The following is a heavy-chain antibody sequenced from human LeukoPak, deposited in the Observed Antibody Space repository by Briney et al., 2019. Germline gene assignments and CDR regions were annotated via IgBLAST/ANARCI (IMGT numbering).Heavy chain of an antibody. Sequence: SETLSLTCTVSGGSISSYYWSWIRQPPGEGLEWIGEINHSGSTNYNPSLKSRVTISVDTSKNQFSLKLSSVTAADTAVYYCARDQGSIILGYFDYWGQGTLVTVSS. CDR3: ARDQGSIILGYFDY. J-gene: IGHJ4*02. D-gene: IGHD1-14*01. CDR2: INHSGST. V-gene: IGHV4-34*01. CDR1: GGSISSYY.